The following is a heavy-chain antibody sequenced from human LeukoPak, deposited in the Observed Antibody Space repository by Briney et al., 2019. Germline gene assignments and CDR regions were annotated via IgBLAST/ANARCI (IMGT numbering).Heavy chain of an antibody. CDR1: GFTFSNYA. D-gene: IGHD3-22*01. V-gene: IGHV3-33*01. CDR2: IWYDGSYK. Sequence: AGGSLRLSCAASGFTFSNYAMHWVRQAPGKGLEWMAIIWYDGSYKYYADSVKGRFTISRDNSKNTLYLQVNSLTAEDTAVYYCARDYYSYSRGSWAFDIWGQGTMVTVSS. J-gene: IGHJ3*02. CDR3: ARDYYSYSRGSWAFDI.